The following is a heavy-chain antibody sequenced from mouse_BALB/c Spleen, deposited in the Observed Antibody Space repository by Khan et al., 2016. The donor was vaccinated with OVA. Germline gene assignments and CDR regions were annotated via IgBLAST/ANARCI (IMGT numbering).Heavy chain of an antibody. CDR3: ARMDTTSLDY. D-gene: IGHD2-3*01. J-gene: IGHJ2*01. V-gene: IGHV1-77*01. CDR1: GYTFTDYY. CDR2: IYPGSGNT. Sequence: VQLQESGTELARPGASVKLSCKASGYTFTDYYITWVKQRTGQGLEWIGEIYPGSGNTYYNEKFKGKATLTADKSSNTAYMQLSSLTSEDSAAYFCARMDTTSLDYWGQGTTLTVSS.